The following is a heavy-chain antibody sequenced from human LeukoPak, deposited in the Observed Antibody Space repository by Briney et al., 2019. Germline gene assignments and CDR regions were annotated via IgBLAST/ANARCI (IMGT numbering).Heavy chain of an antibody. CDR3: ARDVRGAGLELRKLDY. D-gene: IGHD1-7*01. CDR2: ISAYNGNT. Sequence: GASVKVSCKASGYTFTSYGISWVRQAPGQGLEWMGWISAYNGNTNYAQNLQGRVSMTADTSTNTAYMELRSLRSDDTAVYYCARDVRGAGLELRKLDYWGQGTLVSVSS. CDR1: GYTFTSYG. V-gene: IGHV1-18*01. J-gene: IGHJ4*02.